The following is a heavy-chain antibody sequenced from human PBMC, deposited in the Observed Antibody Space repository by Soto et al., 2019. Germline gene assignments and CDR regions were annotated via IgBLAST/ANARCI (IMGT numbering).Heavy chain of an antibody. V-gene: IGHV1-8*01. D-gene: IGHD2-15*01. CDR2: MNPNSGNT. CDR1: GYTFTSYD. CDR3: APGLGYCSGGSCPN. J-gene: IGHJ4*02. Sequence: ASVKVSCKASGYTFTSYDINWVLQATGQGLEWMGWMNPNSGNTGYAQKFQGRVTMTRNTSISTAYMELSSLRSEDTAVYYCAPGLGYCSGGSCPNWGQGTLVTVSS.